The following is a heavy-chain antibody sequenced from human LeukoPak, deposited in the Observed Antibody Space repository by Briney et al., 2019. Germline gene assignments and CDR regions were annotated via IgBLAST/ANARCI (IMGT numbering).Heavy chain of an antibody. CDR3: ARLYSSSSGKAFDI. CDR1: GFTFSNYG. D-gene: IGHD6-6*01. Sequence: GGSLRLSCAASGFTFSNYGMHWVRQAPGKGLEWVAVISYDGSNKYYADSVKGRFTISRDNSKNTLYLQMNSLRAEDTAVYYCARLYSSSSGKAFDIWGQGTMVTVSS. V-gene: IGHV3-30*03. J-gene: IGHJ3*02. CDR2: ISYDGSNK.